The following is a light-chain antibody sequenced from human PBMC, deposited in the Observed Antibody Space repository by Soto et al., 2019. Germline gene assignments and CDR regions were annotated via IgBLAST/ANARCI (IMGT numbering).Light chain of an antibody. J-gene: IGKJ5*01. Sequence: EIVMTQSPATLSMSPGESATLFCRTSQSASSNLAWYQQKPGQAPRLLIYDASTRATGIPTRFSGSGSGTDFTLTISSLQSEDFALYFCQQYGDWPPITFGQGTRLDFK. CDR1: QSASSN. CDR2: DAS. CDR3: QQYGDWPPIT. V-gene: IGKV3-15*01.